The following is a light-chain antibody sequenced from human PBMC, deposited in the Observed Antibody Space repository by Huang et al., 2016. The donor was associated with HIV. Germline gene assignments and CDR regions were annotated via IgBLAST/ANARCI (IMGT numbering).Light chain of an antibody. Sequence: DIQMTQSPSSLSASVGDRVTSTFQASQDISNYLNWYQQKPGKAPKLLIDDASNLETGVPSRCSGSRSGTHFTFTINNLQPEDIATYYCQQYDNLHTFGQGTKLEIK. CDR2: DAS. V-gene: IGKV1-33*01. CDR3: QQYDNLHT. CDR1: QDISNY. J-gene: IGKJ2*01.